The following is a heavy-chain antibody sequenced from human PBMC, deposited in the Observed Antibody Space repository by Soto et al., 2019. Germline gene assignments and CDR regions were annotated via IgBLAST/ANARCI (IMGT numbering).Heavy chain of an antibody. D-gene: IGHD1-7*01. CDR3: MRGTLPPGCDN. V-gene: IGHV3-7*03. CDR2: IDRDGSDQ. J-gene: IGHJ4*02. CDR1: GFTFTSYW. Sequence: GGSLRLSCAASGFTFTSYWMNWDRQAPGKGLEWVANIDRDGSDQNYVDSVKGRFTISRDNAKNSLYLQINSLRGEDTAVYCCMRGTLPPGCDNWGRGSRVTVSS.